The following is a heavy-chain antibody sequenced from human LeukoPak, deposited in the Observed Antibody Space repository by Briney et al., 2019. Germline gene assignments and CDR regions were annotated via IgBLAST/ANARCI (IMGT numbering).Heavy chain of an antibody. CDR1: GLTFSSYA. Sequence: GGSLRLSCAASGLTFSSYAMNWVRQAPGKGLEWDSAISGSGGTTYYADSVKGRFTISRDNSKNTLFLQMNSLRAEDTAIYYCAKDREGLSSGYDLEYFDYWGQGTLVTVSS. J-gene: IGHJ4*02. CDR3: AKDREGLSSGYDLEYFDY. V-gene: IGHV3-23*01. CDR2: ISGSGGTT. D-gene: IGHD5-12*01.